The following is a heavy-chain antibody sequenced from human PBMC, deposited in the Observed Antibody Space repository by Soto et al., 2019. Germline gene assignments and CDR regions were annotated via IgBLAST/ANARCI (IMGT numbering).Heavy chain of an antibody. Sequence: ASVKVSCKASGGTFSSYAISWVRQAPGQGLEWMGGIIPISETTNYAQKFQGRVTITADESKSTAYMELSSLKSEDTAVYYCARSQGSSTSLDYYYYGMDVWGQGTTVTVSS. CDR3: ARSQGSSTSLDYYYYGMDV. CDR1: GGTFSSYA. CDR2: IIPISETT. J-gene: IGHJ6*02. V-gene: IGHV1-69*13. D-gene: IGHD2-2*01.